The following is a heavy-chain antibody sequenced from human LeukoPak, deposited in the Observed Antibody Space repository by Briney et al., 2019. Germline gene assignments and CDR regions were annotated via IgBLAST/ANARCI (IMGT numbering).Heavy chain of an antibody. CDR2: IYTSGST. D-gene: IGHD5-12*01. CDR1: GGSISSYY. CDR3: ARRDSSGPGSGYLYWYFDL. J-gene: IGHJ2*01. Sequence: SETLSLTCTVSGGSISSYYWSWIRQPPGKGLEWIGYIYTSGSTNYIPSLKSRVTISVDTSKNQFSLKLSSVTAADTAVYYCARRDSSGPGSGYLYWYFDLWGRGTLVTVSS. V-gene: IGHV4-4*09.